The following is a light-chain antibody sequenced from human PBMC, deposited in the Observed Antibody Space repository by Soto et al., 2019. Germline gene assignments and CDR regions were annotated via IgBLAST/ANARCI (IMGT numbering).Light chain of an antibody. CDR2: WAS. CDR3: QQYYSTPYT. Sequence: DIVMTQSPDSLAVSLGERATINCKSSQSVLYSSNNKNYLAWYQQKLGQPHKLLIYWASTRESGVPDRFSGSGSGTDFTLTISSLQAEDVAVYYCQQYYSTPYTVGQETKLEIK. V-gene: IGKV4-1*01. J-gene: IGKJ2*01. CDR1: QSVLYSSNNKNY.